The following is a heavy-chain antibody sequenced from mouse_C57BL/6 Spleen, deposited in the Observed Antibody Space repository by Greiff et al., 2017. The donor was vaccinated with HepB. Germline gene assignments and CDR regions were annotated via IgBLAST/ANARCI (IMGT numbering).Heavy chain of an antibody. J-gene: IGHJ4*01. CDR2: INPNYGTT. CDR1: GYSFTDYN. CDR3: ARRDDYDPYYAMDY. Sequence: EVQLQQSGPELVKPGASVKISCKASGYSFTDYNMNWVKQSNGKSLEWIGVINPNYGTTSYNQKFKGKATLTVDQSSSTAYMQLNSRTSEDSAVYYCARRDDYDPYYAMDYWGQGTAVTVSS. V-gene: IGHV1-39*01. D-gene: IGHD2-4*01.